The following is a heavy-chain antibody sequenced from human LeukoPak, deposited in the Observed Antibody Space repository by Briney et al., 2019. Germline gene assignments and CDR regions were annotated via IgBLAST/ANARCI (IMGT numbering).Heavy chain of an antibody. V-gene: IGHV4-30-4*01. CDR2: IYYSGST. CDR3: ARVDENKQSGGMDV. D-gene: IGHD1/OR15-1a*01. Sequence: SETLSLTCTVSGGSISSGDYYWSWIRQPPGKGLEWIGYIYYSGSTYYNPSLKSRVTISVDTSKNQFSLKLSSVTAADTAVYYCARVDENKQSGGMDVWSQGTTVTVSS. J-gene: IGHJ6*02. CDR1: GGSISSGDYY.